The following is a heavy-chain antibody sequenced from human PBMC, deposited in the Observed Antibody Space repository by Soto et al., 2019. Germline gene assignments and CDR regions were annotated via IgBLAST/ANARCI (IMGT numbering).Heavy chain of an antibody. D-gene: IGHD7-27*01. Sequence: GGSLRLSCAASGFSFSTYSVNWVRQAPGKGLEWVSYISGSGATAYYADSVKGRFTISRDNAKNSLYLQVSSLGVEDTAQYYCARDLDWGFDSWGKEILVTVSS. J-gene: IGHJ4*02. CDR2: ISGSGATA. CDR3: ARDLDWGFDS. V-gene: IGHV3-48*01. CDR1: GFSFSTYS.